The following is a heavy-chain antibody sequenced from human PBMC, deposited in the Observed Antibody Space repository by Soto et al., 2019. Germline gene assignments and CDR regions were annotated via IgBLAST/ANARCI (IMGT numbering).Heavy chain of an antibody. CDR3: ARGPILTGYYLPRFPALDF. D-gene: IGHD3-9*01. J-gene: IGHJ4*02. CDR1: GGSFSGYY. Sequence: SETLSLTCAVYGGSFSGYYWSWIRQPPGKGLEWIGEINHSGSTNYNPSLKSRVTISVDTSKNQFSLKLSSVTAADTAVYYCARGPILTGYYLPRFPALDFWGQGTLVTVSS. CDR2: INHSGST. V-gene: IGHV4-34*01.